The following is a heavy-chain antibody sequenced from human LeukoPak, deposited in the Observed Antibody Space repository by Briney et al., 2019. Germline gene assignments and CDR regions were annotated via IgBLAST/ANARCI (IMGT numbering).Heavy chain of an antibody. J-gene: IGHJ4*02. D-gene: IGHD4-17*01. CDR1: GYTFTSYY. CDR2: INPSGGST. Sequence: ASVKVSCKASGYTFTSYYIHWVRQAPGQGLEWMAIINPSGGSTSYAQKFQGRVTMTSDTSTSTVYMELSSLRSEDTAICYCARALVTVTTGLFDYWGQGTLVTVSS. CDR3: ARALVTVTTGLFDY. V-gene: IGHV1-46*01.